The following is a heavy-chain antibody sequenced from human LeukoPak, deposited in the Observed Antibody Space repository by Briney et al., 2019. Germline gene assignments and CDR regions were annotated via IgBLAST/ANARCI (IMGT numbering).Heavy chain of an antibody. D-gene: IGHD1-26*01. CDR3: ARHLGGSLIDY. CDR2: IYYSGST. Sequence: SQTLSLTCTVSGVSISSGDYYWSWIRQPPGKGLEWIGYIYYSGSTYYNPSLKSRVTISVDTSKNQFSLKLSSVTAADTAVYYCARHLGGSLIDYWGQGTLVTVSS. J-gene: IGHJ4*02. CDR1: GVSISSGDYY. V-gene: IGHV4-30-4*01.